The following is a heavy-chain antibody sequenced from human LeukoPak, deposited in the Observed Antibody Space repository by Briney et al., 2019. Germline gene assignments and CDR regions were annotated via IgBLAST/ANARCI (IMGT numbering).Heavy chain of an antibody. Sequence: GGSLRLSCAASGFTFDDCGMSWVRQPPGKGLEWVSGINWNGGSIGYADSVKGRFTISRDNAKNSLSLQMNSLRAEDTALYFCARVGIYGDYNRYFDYWGQGTLVTVSS. CDR1: GFTFDDCG. CDR2: INWNGGSI. CDR3: ARVGIYGDYNRYFDY. V-gene: IGHV3-20*04. J-gene: IGHJ4*02. D-gene: IGHD4-17*01.